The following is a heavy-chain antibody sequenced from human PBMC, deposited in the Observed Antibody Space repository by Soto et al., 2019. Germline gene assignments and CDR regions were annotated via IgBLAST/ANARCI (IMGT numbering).Heavy chain of an antibody. J-gene: IGHJ2*01. V-gene: IGHV3-73*02. CDR2: IRNKVNKYAT. D-gene: IGHD1-26*01. Sequence: EVQLVESGGGLVQPGGSLRLSCAASGFTFSGSAMHWVRQASGRGLEWIGRIRNKVNKYATVYAASVTGRFTIFRDDSKNTAYLQMNNLNTGDTAVYYCTSLPNIGGGVGGRYLDLWGRGTLVTVSS. CDR3: TSLPNIGGGVGGRYLDL. CDR1: GFTFSGSA.